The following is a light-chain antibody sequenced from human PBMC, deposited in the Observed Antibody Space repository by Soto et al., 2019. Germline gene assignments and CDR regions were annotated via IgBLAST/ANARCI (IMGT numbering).Light chain of an antibody. CDR1: QSINSW. V-gene: IGKV1-5*03. Sequence: DLQMTQSPSTLSASVGDRVTITCRASQSINSWLAWYQQKPGKAPKLLIYKASSLESGVPSRFSGSGSGTECTLTISSLQPDDFATYYCQQYNYLWTFGQGTKVEIK. CDR2: KAS. J-gene: IGKJ1*01. CDR3: QQYNYLWT.